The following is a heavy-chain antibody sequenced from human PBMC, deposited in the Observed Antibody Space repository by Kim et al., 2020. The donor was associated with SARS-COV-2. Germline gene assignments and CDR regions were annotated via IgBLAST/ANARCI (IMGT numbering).Heavy chain of an antibody. V-gene: IGHV3-48*02. CDR3: ARVWAGYSGADY. Sequence: GGSLRLSCAASGFTFSAYPMIWVRRAPGKGLECISYIYNTGSPMYYADSVKGRFTISRDNGKNSLYLQMNSLRDEDTAVYYCARVWAGYSGADYCGQGT. D-gene: IGHD3-3*01. J-gene: IGHJ4*02. CDR2: IYNTGSPM. CDR1: GFTFSAYP.